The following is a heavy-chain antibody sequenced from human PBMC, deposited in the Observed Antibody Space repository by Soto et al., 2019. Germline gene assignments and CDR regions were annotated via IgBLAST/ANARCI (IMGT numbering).Heavy chain of an antibody. CDR2: ISPYNGNT. CDR3: AREGGVWGSFRYFDY. J-gene: IGHJ4*02. CDR1: GYTFSSYV. V-gene: IGHV1-18*04. D-gene: IGHD3-16*02. Sequence: QVPLVQSGVEVQKPGASVKVSCKASGYTFSSYVINWLRQAPGQGLEWMGWISPYNGNTNYGQTLQGRVTMTTDTSTSIVDMELRSLRSDDTAVYYCAREGGVWGSFRYFDYWGQGTLVTVSP.